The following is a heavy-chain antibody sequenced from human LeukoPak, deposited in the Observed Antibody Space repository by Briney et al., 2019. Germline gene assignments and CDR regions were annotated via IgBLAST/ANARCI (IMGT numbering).Heavy chain of an antibody. CDR2: IYSAGAT. D-gene: IGHD1-26*01. V-gene: IGHV3-53*01. J-gene: IGHJ3*02. Sequence: PGGSLRLSCAASGFTVSDNYMTWVRQAPGKGLEWVSSIYSAGATHYAESVEGRFTISRDNSKNTLYLQMNSLRAEDMAVYYCARIEWERLGRAFDIWGQGTMVTVSS. CDR3: ARIEWERLGRAFDI. CDR1: GFTVSDNY.